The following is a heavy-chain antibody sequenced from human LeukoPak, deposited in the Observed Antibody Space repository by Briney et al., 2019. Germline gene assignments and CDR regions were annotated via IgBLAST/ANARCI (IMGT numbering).Heavy chain of an antibody. CDR3: ARARGTYSSDWYSFDP. J-gene: IGHJ5*02. CDR1: GYSFTGYC. V-gene: IGHV1-2*02. CDR2: INPNSGGT. D-gene: IGHD6-19*01. Sequence: GASVKVSCKASGYSFTGYCLHWVRQAPGQGLEWMGWINPNSGGTNYAQMFQGRVTMTRDTSMNTAYMELSRLRSDDTAVYYCARARGTYSSDWYSFDPWGQGTLVTVSS.